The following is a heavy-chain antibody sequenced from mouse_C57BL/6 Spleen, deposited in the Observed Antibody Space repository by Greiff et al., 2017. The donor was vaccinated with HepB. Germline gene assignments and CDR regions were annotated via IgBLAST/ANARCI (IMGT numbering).Heavy chain of an antibody. CDR1: GYTFTSYW. V-gene: IGHV1-52*01. CDR2: IDPSDSET. J-gene: IGHJ4*01. D-gene: IGHD2-2*01. Sequence: QVHVKQPGAELVRPGSSVKLSCKASGYTFTSYWMHWVKQRPIQGLEWIGNIDPSDSETHYNQKFKDKATLTVDKSSSTAYMQLSSLTSEDSAVYYCARGLPEDYYAMDYWGQGTSVTVSS. CDR3: ARGLPEDYYAMDY.